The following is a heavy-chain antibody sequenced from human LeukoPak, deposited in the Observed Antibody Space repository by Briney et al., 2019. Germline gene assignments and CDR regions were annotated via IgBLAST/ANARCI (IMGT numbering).Heavy chain of an antibody. CDR1: GYTLTELS. D-gene: IGHD1-26*01. CDR2: FDPEDGET. V-gene: IGHV1-24*01. J-gene: IGHJ3*02. CDR3: ARDSGSYGVRFLYAFDI. Sequence: ASVKVSCKVSGYTLTELSMHWVRQAPGKGLEWMGGFDPEDGETIYAQKFQGRVTITADESTSTAYMELSSLRSEDTAVYYCARDSGSYGVRFLYAFDIWGQGTMVTVSS.